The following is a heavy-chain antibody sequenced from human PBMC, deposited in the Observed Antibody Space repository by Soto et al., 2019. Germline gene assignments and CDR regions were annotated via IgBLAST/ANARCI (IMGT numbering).Heavy chain of an antibody. CDR1: GGSINSAYY. V-gene: IGHV4-38-2*01. J-gene: IGHJ4*02. Sequence: SATLSLTCAVSGGSINSAYYWGWIRQPPGKGLEWIGSIYYSGSTYYNPSLKSRVTISVDTSKNQFSLKLSSVTAADTAVYYCAKNPGYYYDSTGYHFDYWGQGTLVTVSS. CDR2: IYYSGST. CDR3: AKNPGYYYDSTGYHFDY. D-gene: IGHD3-22*01.